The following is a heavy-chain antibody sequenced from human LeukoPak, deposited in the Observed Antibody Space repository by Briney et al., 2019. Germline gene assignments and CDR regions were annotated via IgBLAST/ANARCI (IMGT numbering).Heavy chain of an antibody. Sequence: SETLSLTCAVYGGSFSGYYWSWIRQPAGKGLEWIGRIYTSGSTNYNPSLKSRVTMSVDTSKNQFSLKLSSVTAADTAVYYCAREGLRNWFDPWGQGTLVTVSS. CDR1: GGSFSGYY. V-gene: IGHV4-4*07. CDR2: IYTSGST. CDR3: AREGLRNWFDP. D-gene: IGHD4-17*01. J-gene: IGHJ5*02.